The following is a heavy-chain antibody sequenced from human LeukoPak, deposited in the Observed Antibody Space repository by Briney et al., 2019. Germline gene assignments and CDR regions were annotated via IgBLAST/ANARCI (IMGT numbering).Heavy chain of an antibody. CDR2: IYYSGST. J-gene: IGHJ4*02. Sequence: SETLSLTCTVSGGSISSYYWSWIRQPPGKGLEWIGYIYYSGSTNCNPSLKSRVTISVDTSKNQFSLKLSSVTAADTAVYYCARQITHYGGNFGWFDYWGQGTLVTVSS. V-gene: IGHV4-59*08. D-gene: IGHD4-23*01. CDR1: GGSISSYY. CDR3: ARQITHYGGNFGWFDY.